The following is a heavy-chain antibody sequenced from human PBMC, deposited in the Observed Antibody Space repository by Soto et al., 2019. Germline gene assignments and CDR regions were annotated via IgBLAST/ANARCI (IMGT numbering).Heavy chain of an antibody. CDR2: MHHTGTV. D-gene: IGHD3-3*01. V-gene: IGHV4-59*08. CDR1: GVSVTSDY. J-gene: IGHJ4*02. CDR3: ARYFDFWTGLDY. Sequence: SETLSLTCSVSGVSVTSDYWSWIRQPPQKGLEWIGYMHHTGTVNYNPSPKSRVTISVDTSKNQFSLRLNSVTAADTAVYYCARYFDFWTGLDYWGQGTLVTVSS.